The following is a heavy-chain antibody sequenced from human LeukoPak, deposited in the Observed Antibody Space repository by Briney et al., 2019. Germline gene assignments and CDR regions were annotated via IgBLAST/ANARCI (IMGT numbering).Heavy chain of an antibody. CDR3: ASGDTGIAARH. CDR2: INHSGST. J-gene: IGHJ4*02. Sequence: SETLSLTCAVYGESFSGYYWSWIRQPPGKGLEWIGEINHSGSTNYNPSLKSRVTISVDTSKNQFSLKLSSVTAADTAVYYCASGDTGIAARHWGQGTLVTVSS. D-gene: IGHD6-6*01. V-gene: IGHV4-34*01. CDR1: GESFSGYY.